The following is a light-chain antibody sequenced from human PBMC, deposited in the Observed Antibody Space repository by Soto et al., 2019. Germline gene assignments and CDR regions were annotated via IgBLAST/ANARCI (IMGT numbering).Light chain of an antibody. V-gene: IGKV1-5*01. J-gene: IGKJ1*01. CDR2: GAS. CDR1: QSISTS. Sequence: DIQMTQSPSTLSASVGDTTTVACRATQSISTSLAWYQQKPGKAPNLLISGASNLESGVPSRFSGSGSGTEFTLTISSLQPDDFSSYYCQQYYTYSTFGQGTKVDI. CDR3: QQYYTYST.